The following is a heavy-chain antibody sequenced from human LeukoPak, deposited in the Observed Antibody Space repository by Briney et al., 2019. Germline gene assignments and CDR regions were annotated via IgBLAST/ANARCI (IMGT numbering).Heavy chain of an antibody. V-gene: IGHV3-30*02. Sequence: GGSLRLSCAASGFTFSSYGMHWVRQAPGKGLEWVAFIRYDGSNKYYADSVKGRFSISRDNSKNTLYLQMNSLRAEDTAVYCCANCEGLSSSWYYFDYWGQGTLVTVSS. J-gene: IGHJ4*02. D-gene: IGHD6-13*01. CDR3: ANCEGLSSSWYYFDY. CDR1: GFTFSSYG. CDR2: IRYDGSNK.